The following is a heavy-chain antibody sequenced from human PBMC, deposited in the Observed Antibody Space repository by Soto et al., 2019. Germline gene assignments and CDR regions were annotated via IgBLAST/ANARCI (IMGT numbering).Heavy chain of an antibody. CDR1: GYTFTGYY. Sequence: ASVKVSCKASGYTFTGYYMHWVRQAPGQGLEWMGWINPNSGGTNYAQKFQGWVTMTRDTSISTAYMELSRLRSDETAVYYCARWWRDGYNLYDYGMDVWGQGTTFTVSS. J-gene: IGHJ6*02. CDR3: ARWWRDGYNLYDYGMDV. D-gene: IGHD5-12*01. V-gene: IGHV1-2*04. CDR2: INPNSGGT.